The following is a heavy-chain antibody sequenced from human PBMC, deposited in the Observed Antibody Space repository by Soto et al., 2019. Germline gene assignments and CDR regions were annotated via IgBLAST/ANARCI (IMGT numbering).Heavy chain of an antibody. V-gene: IGHV3-23*01. CDR2: ISGSGFTT. D-gene: IGHD5-18*01. CDR1: GFTFNSYA. J-gene: IGHJ4*02. Sequence: GGSLRLSCTASGFTFNSYAMNWVRQAPGKGLEWVSTISGSGFTTYYADSVKGRLSISRGNSKNTLYLQMNSLRAEDTAVYYCAREVDSYGYYWGQGPLVTVSS. CDR3: AREVDSYGYY.